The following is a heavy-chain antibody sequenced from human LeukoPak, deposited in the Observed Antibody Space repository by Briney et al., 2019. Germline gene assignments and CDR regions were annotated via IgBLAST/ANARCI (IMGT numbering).Heavy chain of an antibody. V-gene: IGHV5-51*01. CDR3: ARHSVWQQFDLTGHAFDI. Sequence: GESLKISCKGSGYTFTNYWIGWVRQMPGKGLEWMGIIYPGDSDTRYSPSFQGQVTISAGKSISTAYLQWSSLRASDTAMYYCARHSVWQQFDLTGHAFDIWGQGTMVTVSS. CDR1: GYTFTNYW. J-gene: IGHJ3*02. D-gene: IGHD6-13*01. CDR2: IYPGDSDT.